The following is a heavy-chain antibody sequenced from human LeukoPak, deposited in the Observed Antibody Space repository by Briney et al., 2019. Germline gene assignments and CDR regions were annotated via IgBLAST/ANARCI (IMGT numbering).Heavy chain of an antibody. CDR1: GFTFSSYW. CDR2: IKQDGSEK. D-gene: IGHD6-19*01. V-gene: IGHV3-7*01. CDR3: ARDIAVAGPGIDY. Sequence: PGGSLRLSCAASGFTFSSYWMSWVRQAPGKGLEWVANIKQDGSEKYYVDSVKGRFTISRDNAKNSLYLQMNSLRAEDTAVYYCARDIAVAGPGIDYWGQGTLVTVSS. J-gene: IGHJ4*02.